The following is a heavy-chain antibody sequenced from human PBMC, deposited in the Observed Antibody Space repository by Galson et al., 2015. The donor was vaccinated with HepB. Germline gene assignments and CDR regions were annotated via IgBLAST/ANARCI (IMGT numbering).Heavy chain of an antibody. Sequence: SLRLSCADSGFTFKNYPMTWVRQAPGKGLEWVSAISNSGYSTDYADSVKGRFTISRDNSKSTLSLQMSSLRAEDTAVYYCAKGISGSYPDYYFDFWGQGTLVTVSS. J-gene: IGHJ4*02. V-gene: IGHV3-23*01. CDR1: GFTFKNYP. CDR2: ISNSGYST. D-gene: IGHD1-26*01. CDR3: AKGISGSYPDYYFDF.